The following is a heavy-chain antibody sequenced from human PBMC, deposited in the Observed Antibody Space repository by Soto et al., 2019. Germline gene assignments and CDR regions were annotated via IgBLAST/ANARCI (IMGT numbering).Heavy chain of an antibody. V-gene: IGHV4-39*01. J-gene: IGHJ6*02. CDR1: GGSGSSSSYY. CDR2: IYYSGST. Sequence: PSETLSLTGTVSGGSGSSSSYYWGWILQPPGKGLEWIGSIYYSGSTYYNPSLKSRVTISVDTSKNQFSLKLSSVTAADTAVYYCARRPSAARYYYYYGMDVWGQGTTVTVSS. CDR3: ARRPSAARYYYYYGMDV. D-gene: IGHD6-6*01.